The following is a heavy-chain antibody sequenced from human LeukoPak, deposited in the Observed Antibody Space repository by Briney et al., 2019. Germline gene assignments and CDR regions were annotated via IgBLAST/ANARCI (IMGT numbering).Heavy chain of an antibody. D-gene: IGHD6-13*01. CDR3: ASERLAAAGMPFHS. CDR2: IYTSGST. V-gene: IGHV4-4*07. J-gene: IGHJ4*02. Sequence: SETLSLTCTVSGGSISSYDWNWIRQPAGKGLEWIGRIYTSGSTNYNPSLNSRVTISLDKSKNQFSLKLSSVTAADTAVYYCASERLAAAGMPFHSWGQGTLVTVSS. CDR1: GGSISSYD.